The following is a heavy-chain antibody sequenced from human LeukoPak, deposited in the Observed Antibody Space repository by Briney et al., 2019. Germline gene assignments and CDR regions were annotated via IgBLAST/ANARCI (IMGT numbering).Heavy chain of an antibody. CDR3: AREGSGSYCYYYYVMDV. V-gene: IGHV1-69*05. Sequence: ASEKVSCKASGGTFSSYAISWVRQAPGHTLEWTGGIIPIFGTANYAQKFQPKDTITTDESTSTAYMDLSSVRSEHPGVYHCAREGSGSYCYYYYVMDVWAQGTTVTVSS. J-gene: IGHJ6*02. CDR2: IIPIFGTA. CDR1: GGTFSSYA. D-gene: IGHD1-26*01.